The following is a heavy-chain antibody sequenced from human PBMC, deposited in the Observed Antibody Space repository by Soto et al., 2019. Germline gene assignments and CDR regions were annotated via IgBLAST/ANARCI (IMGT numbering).Heavy chain of an antibody. CDR1: GGSISSGDYY. J-gene: IGHJ4*02. Sequence: QVQLQESGPGLVKPSQTLSLTCTVSGGSISSGDYYWSWIRQPPGKGLEWIGYIYYSGSTYYNPSHKSRVTISVDTSKNQFSLKLSSVTAADTAVYYCARGYDSSGYNALGIDYWGQGTLVTVSS. D-gene: IGHD3-22*01. CDR3: ARGYDSSGYNALGIDY. V-gene: IGHV4-30-4*01. CDR2: IYYSGST.